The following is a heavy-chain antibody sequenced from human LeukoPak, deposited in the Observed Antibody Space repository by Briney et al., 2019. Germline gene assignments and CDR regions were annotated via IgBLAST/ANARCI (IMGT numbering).Heavy chain of an antibody. V-gene: IGHV5-51*01. CDR3: ARRAAARSGNAFDI. CDR2: IYPGDSDT. D-gene: IGHD6-13*01. J-gene: IGHJ3*02. Sequence: KVSCKASGYTFTSYWIGWVRQMPGKGLEWMGIIYPGDSDTRYSPSFQGQVTISADKSISTAYLQWSSLKASDTAMYYCARRAAARSGNAFDIWGQGTMVTVSS. CDR1: GYTFTSYW.